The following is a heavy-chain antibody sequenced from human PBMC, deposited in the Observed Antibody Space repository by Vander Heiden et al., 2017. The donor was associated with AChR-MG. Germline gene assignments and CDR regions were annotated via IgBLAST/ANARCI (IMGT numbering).Heavy chain of an antibody. V-gene: IGHV1-69*04. CDR1: GGTFRSYA. CDR3: ARGPPVWSGYLDY. Sequence: QVQLVQSGAEVKKPGSSVKVSCKASGGTFRSYAISWVRQAPGQGLEWMGRIIPSLGIANYAQKFQGRVTITADKSTSTAYMELSSLRSEDTAVYYCARGPPVWSGYLDYWGQGTLVTVSS. CDR2: IIPSLGIA. D-gene: IGHD3-3*01. J-gene: IGHJ4*02.